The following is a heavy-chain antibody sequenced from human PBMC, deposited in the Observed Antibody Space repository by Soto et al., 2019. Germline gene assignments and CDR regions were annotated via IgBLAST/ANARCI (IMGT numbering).Heavy chain of an antibody. CDR3: ARSTGSSSWYEYNWFDP. CDR1: GYSFITHW. D-gene: IGHD6-13*01. CDR2: IYPRDSDI. J-gene: IGHJ5*02. Sequence: ESLKISCQGSGYSFITHWIGWVRQMPGKGLEWMAIIYPRDSDIRYSPSFQGQVTVSVDKSISTAYLQWSSLKASDTAIYYCARSTGSSSWYEYNWFDPWGQGTLVTVSS. V-gene: IGHV5-51*01.